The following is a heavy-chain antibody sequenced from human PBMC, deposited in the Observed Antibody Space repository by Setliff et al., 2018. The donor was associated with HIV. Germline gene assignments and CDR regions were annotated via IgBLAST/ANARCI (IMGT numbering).Heavy chain of an antibody. CDR2: ISGYNGNT. D-gene: IGHD3-10*01. V-gene: IGHV1-18*01. CDR1: GYTFTSYG. Sequence: ASVKVSCKASGYTFTSYGISWVRQAPGQGLEWMGWISGYNGNTEYAQKFQGRVTMTTDTGTRTAYMELRSLRSDNTAMYYCVRDIKYASGNSYMGPSPGFDYWGQGTLVTVSS. CDR3: VRDIKYASGNSYMGPSPGFDY. J-gene: IGHJ4*02.